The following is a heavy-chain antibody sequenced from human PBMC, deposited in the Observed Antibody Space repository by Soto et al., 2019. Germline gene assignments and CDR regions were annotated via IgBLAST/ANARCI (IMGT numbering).Heavy chain of an antibody. J-gene: IGHJ6*02. CDR2: INHSGST. V-gene: IGHV4-34*01. CDR3: ARGKPNLRVSEHYIRRWLQPYYYYYGMDV. CDR1: GGSFSGYY. D-gene: IGHD5-18*01. Sequence: ASETLSLTCAVYGGSFSGYYWSWIRQPPGKGLEWIGEINHSGSTNYNPSLKSRVTISVDTSKNQFSLKLSSVTAADTAVYYCARGKPNLRVSEHYIRRWLQPYYYYYGMDVWGQGTTVTVSS.